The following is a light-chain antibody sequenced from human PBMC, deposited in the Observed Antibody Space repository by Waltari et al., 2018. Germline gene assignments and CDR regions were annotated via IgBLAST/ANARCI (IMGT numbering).Light chain of an antibody. CDR3: QQYGSSPRT. J-gene: IGKJ2*01. CDR1: QSVSSY. CDR2: GAS. Sequence: ETVLTQSPGTLSLSPGERATLSCRASQSVSSYLAWYQQRPGRAPRLLIYGASSRATGIPDRFSGSGSGTDFTLTISRLESEDFAVYYCQQYGSSPRTFGQGTKLEI. V-gene: IGKV3-20*01.